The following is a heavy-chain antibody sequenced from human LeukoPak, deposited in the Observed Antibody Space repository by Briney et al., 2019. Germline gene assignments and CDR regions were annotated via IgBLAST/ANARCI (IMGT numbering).Heavy chain of an antibody. CDR3: ARERGGNSPFDS. D-gene: IGHD4-23*01. Sequence: GASVKVSCKTSGCTFTGYYMHWVRQAPGQGLEWMGWINPNSSVTNYAQRFQGRVTMTRDTSIGAAYMELRWLTSDDTAVYYCARERGGNSPFDSWGQGTLVTVSS. CDR2: INPNSSVT. J-gene: IGHJ4*02. V-gene: IGHV1-2*02. CDR1: GCTFTGYY.